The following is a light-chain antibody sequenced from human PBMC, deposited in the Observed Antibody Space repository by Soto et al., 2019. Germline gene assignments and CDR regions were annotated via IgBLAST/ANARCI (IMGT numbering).Light chain of an antibody. CDR1: SSDVGSSNL. J-gene: IGLJ1*01. V-gene: IGLV2-23*02. CDR3: CSYAGSSTHV. Sequence: QSVLTQPASVSGSPGQSITFSCTGTSSDVGSSNLVSWYQQHPGKAPKLLIYEVSKRPSGVSNRFSGSKSGNTASLTISGLQAEDEGDYYCCSYAGSSTHVFGTGTKVTVL. CDR2: EVS.